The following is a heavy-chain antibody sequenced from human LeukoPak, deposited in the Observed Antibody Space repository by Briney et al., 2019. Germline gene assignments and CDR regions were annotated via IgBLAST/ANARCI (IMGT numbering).Heavy chain of an antibody. J-gene: IGHJ4*02. CDR3: VKDRKQWLVYFDD. D-gene: IGHD6-19*01. V-gene: IGHV3-30*02. CDR2: IRNDGSDK. Sequence: GGSLRLSCVTSGFIFSSSDMRWVRQAPGKGLEWVAFIRNDGSDKYYVDSVEGRFTISRDNSKNTVYLHMNSLRADDTAVYYCVKDRKQWLVYFDDWGQGTLVTVSS. CDR1: GFIFSSSD.